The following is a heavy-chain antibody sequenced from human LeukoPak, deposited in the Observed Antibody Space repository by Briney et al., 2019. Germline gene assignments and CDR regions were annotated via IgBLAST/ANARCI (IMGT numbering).Heavy chain of an antibody. CDR1: GDSIGRSDSY. V-gene: IGHV4-39*01. J-gene: IGHJ1*01. Sequence: SETLSLTCSVSGDSIGRSDSYWDWIRQPPGKGLEWIGTIYYSGRTYYSPSLKSRVTMSVDTSNNQFSLNLRSVTATDPAVYYCARRRYYDGSGYLEWGQGTLLSVSS. D-gene: IGHD3-22*01. CDR3: ARRRYYDGSGYLE. CDR2: IYYSGRT.